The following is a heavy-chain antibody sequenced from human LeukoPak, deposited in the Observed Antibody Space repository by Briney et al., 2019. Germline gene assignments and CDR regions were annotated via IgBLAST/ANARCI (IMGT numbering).Heavy chain of an antibody. V-gene: IGHV3-23*01. D-gene: IGHD2-2*01. CDR1: GFTFSSYG. J-gene: IGHJ4*02. Sequence: GGSLRLSCAASGFTFSSYGMSWFRQAPGKGLEWLSAISGSGGSTYYADSVQGRFTISRDNSKNTLYLQMSSLRAEDTAVYYCASSPKSDYWGQGTLVTVSS. CDR2: ISGSGGST. CDR3: ASSPKSDY.